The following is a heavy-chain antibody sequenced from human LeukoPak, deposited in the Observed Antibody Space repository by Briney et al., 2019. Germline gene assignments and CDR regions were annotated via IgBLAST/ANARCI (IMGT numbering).Heavy chain of an antibody. CDR3: ARGQSYSSSSGLFGY. J-gene: IGHJ4*02. V-gene: IGHV4-34*01. CDR1: GGSFSGYY. D-gene: IGHD6-6*01. CDR2: INHSGSS. Sequence: PSETLSLTRAVYGGSFSGYYWRWLRQPPGKGLEWIGEINHSGSSNYNPSLKSRVTISVDTSKNQFSLKLSSVTAADTAVYYCARGQSYSSSSGLFGYWGQGTLVTVSS.